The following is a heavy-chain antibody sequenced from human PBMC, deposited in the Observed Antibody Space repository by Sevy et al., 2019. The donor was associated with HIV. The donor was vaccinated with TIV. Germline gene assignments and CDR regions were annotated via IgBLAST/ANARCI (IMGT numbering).Heavy chain of an antibody. CDR2: IGSSGSTI. CDR1: GFTFSDYT. V-gene: IGHV3-48*01. Sequence: GGSLRLSCAASGFTFSDYTMNWVRQTPGKGLEWVPFIGSSGSTIYYADSVKGRFTISRDNAKNSLYLQMNSLRAEDTAVYYCARPSYSSSPLAFWGQGTLVTVSS. J-gene: IGHJ4*02. D-gene: IGHD6-13*01. CDR3: ARPSYSSSPLAF.